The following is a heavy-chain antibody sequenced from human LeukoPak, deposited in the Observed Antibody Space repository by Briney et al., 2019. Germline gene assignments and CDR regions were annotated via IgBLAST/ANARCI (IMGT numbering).Heavy chain of an antibody. Sequence: PGGSLRLSCAASGFTFSSYWMSWVRQAPGKGLEWVANINQDGGEKYYVGSVKGRFTISRDNAKNSLYLQMNSLRAEDTAVYYCARDITPPGIVWDSWGQGNLVTVSS. J-gene: IGHJ4*02. D-gene: IGHD6-13*01. CDR2: INQDGGEK. CDR1: GFTFSSYW. CDR3: ARDITPPGIVWDS. V-gene: IGHV3-7*05.